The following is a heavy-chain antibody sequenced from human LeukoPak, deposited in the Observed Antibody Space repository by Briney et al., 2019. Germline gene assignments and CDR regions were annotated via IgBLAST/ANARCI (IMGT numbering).Heavy chain of an antibody. J-gene: IGHJ3*01. D-gene: IGHD3-22*01. CDR3: ARLLDNDISGGPDTFDV. V-gene: IGHV4-59*11. CDR2: VSYTGRT. Sequence: SETLSLTCTVSGGSLRGHYWSWIWQPLGGRLEWIGYVSYTGRTKYTPSVQSRITISIDTSKSQFSPKLTSVTSADTAVYFCARLLDNDISGGPDTFDVWGQGTTVIVSS. CDR1: GGSLRGHY.